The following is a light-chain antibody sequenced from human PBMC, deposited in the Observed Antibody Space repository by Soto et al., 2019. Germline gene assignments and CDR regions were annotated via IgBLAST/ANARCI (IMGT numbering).Light chain of an antibody. V-gene: IGLV2-11*01. Sequence: TQPRRVSGYTWQAVASSYSGTSSDVGGYNYVSWYQQHPGKAPKLIIFDVNKRPSGVPDRFSGSKSGSTASLTISGLQAEDEADYYCCSYGGSFYVVGTGTKVTV. CDR3: CSYGGSFYV. CDR1: SSDVGGYNY. J-gene: IGLJ1*01. CDR2: DVN.